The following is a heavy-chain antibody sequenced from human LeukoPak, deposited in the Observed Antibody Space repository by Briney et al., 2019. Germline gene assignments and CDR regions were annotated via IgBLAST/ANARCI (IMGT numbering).Heavy chain of an antibody. V-gene: IGHV4-59*01. Sequence: SETLSLTCTVSGGSISSYYWSWIRQPPGKGLEWIGYIYYSGSTNYNPSLKSRVTMSVDTSKNQFSLKLSSVTAADTAVYYCARDPGYCSSTSCWDYYYGMDVWGQGTTVTVSS. CDR1: GGSISSYY. J-gene: IGHJ6*02. CDR3: ARDPGYCSSTSCWDYYYGMDV. D-gene: IGHD2-2*01. CDR2: IYYSGST.